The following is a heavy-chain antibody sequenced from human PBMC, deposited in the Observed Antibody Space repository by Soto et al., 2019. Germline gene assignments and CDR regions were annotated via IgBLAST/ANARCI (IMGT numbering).Heavy chain of an antibody. CDR3: ASSGVATGFDF. J-gene: IGHJ4*02. D-gene: IGHD5-12*01. Sequence: EVQLVESGGGLVKPGGSLRLTCAASEMTFRNYSMNWVRQAPGKGLEWVSSISSGGSYIYYADSGESRFTISRDNAKNSMFRLRTSLSAEDTAVYYVASSGVATGFDFWGQGTLVTVSS. CDR2: ISSGGSYI. V-gene: IGHV3-21*06. CDR1: EMTFRNYS.